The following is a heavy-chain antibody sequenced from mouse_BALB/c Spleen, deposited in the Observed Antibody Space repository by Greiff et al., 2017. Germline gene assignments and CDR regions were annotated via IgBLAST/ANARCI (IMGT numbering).Heavy chain of an antibody. CDR2: ISNLAYSI. CDR1: GFTFSDYG. V-gene: IGHV5-15*02. D-gene: IGHD2-4*01. CDR3: ARAYDSSWFAY. Sequence: DVMLVESGGGLVQPGGSRKLSCAASGFTFSDYGMAWVRQAPGKGPEWVAFISNLAYSIYYADTVTGRFTISRENAKNTLYLEMSSLRSEDTAMYYCARAYDSSWFAYWGQGTLVTVSA. J-gene: IGHJ3*01.